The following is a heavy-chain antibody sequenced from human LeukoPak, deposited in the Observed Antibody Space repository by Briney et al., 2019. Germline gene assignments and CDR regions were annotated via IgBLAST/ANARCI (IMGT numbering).Heavy chain of an antibody. J-gene: IGHJ3*02. CDR1: GYTFTGYY. CDR2: INPNSGGT. Sequence: ASVKVPCKASGYTFTGYYMHWVRQAPGQGLEWMGWINPNSGGTNYAQKFQGRVTMTRDTSISTAYVELRRLRCDDTAVYYCARDYCSGGSCYLGAFDIWGQGTMVTVSS. CDR3: ARDYCSGGSCYLGAFDI. V-gene: IGHV1-2*02. D-gene: IGHD2-15*01.